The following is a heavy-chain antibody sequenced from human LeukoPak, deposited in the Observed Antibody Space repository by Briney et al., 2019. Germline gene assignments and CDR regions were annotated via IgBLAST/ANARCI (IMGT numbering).Heavy chain of an antibody. Sequence: PGGSLRLSCAASGFTVSSNYMSWVRQAPGKGLEWIGRIYASWNSNYNPSLKSRVTMSLDTSKNHFSLRLTSITAADTAVYYCAAGRSGYLFQWGQGTLVTVSS. D-gene: IGHD3-22*01. CDR1: GFTVSSNY. J-gene: IGHJ4*02. V-gene: IGHV4-59*10. CDR3: AAGRSGYLFQ. CDR2: IYASWNS.